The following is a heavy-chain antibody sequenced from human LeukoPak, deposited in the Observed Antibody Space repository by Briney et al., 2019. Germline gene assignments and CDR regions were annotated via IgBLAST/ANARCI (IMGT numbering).Heavy chain of an antibody. J-gene: IGHJ4*02. CDR1: GFTFNIYG. CDR2: IRYDGSNK. D-gene: IGHD3-10*01. CDR3: AKDEIWWFGEFVFDY. Sequence: GGSLRLSCAASGFTFNIYGMGWVRQAPGKGLEWVAFIRYDGSNKYYADSVKGRFTISRDNSKNTLYLQMNSLRAEDTAVYYCAKDEIWWFGEFVFDYWGQGTLVTVSS. V-gene: IGHV3-30*02.